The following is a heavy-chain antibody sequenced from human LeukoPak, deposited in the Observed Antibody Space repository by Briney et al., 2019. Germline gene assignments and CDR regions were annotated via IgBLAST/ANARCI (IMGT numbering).Heavy chain of an antibody. Sequence: GGSLRLSCAASGITFDDYAMHWVRLVPGKGLEWVSVISGDGGRAYYTDSVKGRFTISRDNSKNSLYLQMNNLRTEDTALYYCAKGFSVLASNHYYYYYGLDVWGQGTTVAVSS. J-gene: IGHJ6*02. CDR3: AKGFSVLASNHYYYYYGLDV. CDR2: ISGDGGRA. CDR1: GITFDDYA. V-gene: IGHV3-43*02. D-gene: IGHD3-3*01.